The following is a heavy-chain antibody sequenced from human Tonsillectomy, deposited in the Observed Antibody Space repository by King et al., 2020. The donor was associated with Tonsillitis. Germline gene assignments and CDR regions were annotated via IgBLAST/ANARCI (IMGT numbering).Heavy chain of an antibody. Sequence: QAQLVQSGAEVKNPGASVKVSCKASGYTFTGYYMHWVRQAPGQGLEWMGWINPNSGGTNYAQKFQGRVTMTRDTSISTAYMELSRLRSDDTAVYYCARGYCSGGSCYRAASYNWFDPWGQGTLVTVSS. J-gene: IGHJ5*02. D-gene: IGHD2-15*01. CDR3: ARGYCSGGSCYRAASYNWFDP. CDR1: GYTFTGYY. V-gene: IGHV1-2*02. CDR2: INPNSGGT.